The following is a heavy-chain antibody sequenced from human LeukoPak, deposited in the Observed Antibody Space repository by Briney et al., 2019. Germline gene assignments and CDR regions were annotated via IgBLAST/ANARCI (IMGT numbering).Heavy chain of an antibody. CDR2: IYYSGNT. CDR1: GGSISGYY. CDR3: ARAGYNYGFFNLDY. J-gene: IGHJ4*02. V-gene: IGHV4-59*08. Sequence: SETLSLTCTVSGGSISGYYWSWIRQPPGKGLEWIGYIYYSGNTNYNPSLKSRVTISVDTSKNQFSLKPSSVTAADTALYYCARAGYNYGFFNLDYWGQGTLVTVSS. D-gene: IGHD5-18*01.